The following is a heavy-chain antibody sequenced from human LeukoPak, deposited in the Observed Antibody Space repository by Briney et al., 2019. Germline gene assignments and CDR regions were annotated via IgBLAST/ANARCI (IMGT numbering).Heavy chain of an antibody. D-gene: IGHD5-12*01. V-gene: IGHV3-13*01. CDR1: GFTFSSYD. CDR3: ARVGGYEGYGMDV. Sequence: PGGSLRLSCAASGFTFSSYDMHWVRQGTGKGLEWVSAIDTAGETNFRSSVKGRFTITRENAKNSSYLQLNSLRGGDTAVYYCARVGGYEGYGMDVWGQGTTVTVSS. J-gene: IGHJ6*02. CDR2: IDTAGET.